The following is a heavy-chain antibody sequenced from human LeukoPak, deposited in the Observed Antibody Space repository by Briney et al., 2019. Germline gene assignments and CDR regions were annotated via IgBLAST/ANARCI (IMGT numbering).Heavy chain of an antibody. V-gene: IGHV3-74*01. D-gene: IGHD1-26*01. J-gene: IGHJ4*02. CDR2: INGDGSRR. Sequence: GGSLRLSCAASGFIFTSHWMFWVRQVPGKGLVWVSRINGDGSRREYADSVKGRFTISRDNAKNTLYLQMNSLSAEDTGLYYCVRDPRGDGSSTFGYWGQGTLVTVSS. CDR1: GFIFTSHW. CDR3: VRDPRGDGSSTFGY.